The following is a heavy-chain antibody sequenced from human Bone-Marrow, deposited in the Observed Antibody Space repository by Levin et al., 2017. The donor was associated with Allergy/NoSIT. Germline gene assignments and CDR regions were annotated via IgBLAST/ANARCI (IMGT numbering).Heavy chain of an antibody. V-gene: IGHV2-5*02. CDR3: AHRRLRPGIPPAGRDSFDY. Sequence: SGPTLVKPTQTLTLTCSFSGFSLKTHGEGVGWIRQPPGKALEWLALTYWDDDKRYSPSLKSRLSVTKDTSKNQVVLKMTNMDPVDTATYYCAHRRLRPGIPPAGRDSFDYWGQGALVSVSS. CDR2: TYWDDDK. CDR1: GFSLKTHGEG. J-gene: IGHJ4*02. D-gene: IGHD6-13*01.